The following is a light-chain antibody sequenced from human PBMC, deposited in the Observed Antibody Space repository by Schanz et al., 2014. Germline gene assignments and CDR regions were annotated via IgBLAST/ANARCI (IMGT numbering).Light chain of an antibody. Sequence: EIVLTQSPGTLSLSPGETATLSCRASQSFRISYLAWYQQKPGQAPRLLIYGASSRATGIQERFSGSGSGTDFTLTISRLEPEDFAVYSCQQYDNSPFTFAQGTKLDI. CDR3: QQYDNSPFT. CDR1: QSFRISY. J-gene: IGKJ2*01. CDR2: GAS. V-gene: IGKV3-20*01.